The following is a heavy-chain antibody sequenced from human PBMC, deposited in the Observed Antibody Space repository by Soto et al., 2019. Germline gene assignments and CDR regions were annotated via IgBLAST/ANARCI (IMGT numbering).Heavy chain of an antibody. CDR3: ASQIYDSDTGPNFQYYFDS. CDR2: IDPSDSQT. CDR1: GYSFAGYW. Sequence: GESLKISCKGSGYSFAGYWITWVRQKPGKGLEWMRRIDPSDSQTYYSPSFRGHVTISVTKSITTVFLQWSSLRASDTAMYYCASQIYDSDTGPNFQYYFDSWGQGTPVTVSS. D-gene: IGHD3-22*01. V-gene: IGHV5-10-1*01. J-gene: IGHJ4*02.